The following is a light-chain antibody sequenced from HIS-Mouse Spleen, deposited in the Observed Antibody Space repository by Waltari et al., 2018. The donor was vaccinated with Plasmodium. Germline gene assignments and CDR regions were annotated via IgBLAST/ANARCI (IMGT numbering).Light chain of an antibody. CDR2: STN. CDR3: VLYMGSGIWV. V-gene: IGLV8-61*01. J-gene: IGLJ2*01. CDR1: SGSVSTSYY. Sequence: QTVVTQEPSFSVSPGGTVTLTCGLSSGSVSTSYYPSWYQQTPGQAPRTLIYSTNTRSAWGPDRFSGSILGNKAALTIAGAQADDESDYYCVLYMGSGIWVFGGGTKLTVL.